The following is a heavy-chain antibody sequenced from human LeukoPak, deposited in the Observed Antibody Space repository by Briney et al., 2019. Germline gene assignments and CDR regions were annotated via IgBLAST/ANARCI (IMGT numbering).Heavy chain of an antibody. J-gene: IGHJ4*02. CDR2: IYYSGST. Sequence: SETLSLTCTVSGGSVSSGSYYWSWIRQPPAKGLEWIGYIYYSGSTNYNPSLKSRVTISVDTSKNQFSLKLSSVTAADTAVYYCARAPPYYYDSSGYYGYGYRGQGTLVTVSS. V-gene: IGHV4-61*01. D-gene: IGHD3-22*01. CDR1: GGSVSSGSYY. CDR3: ARAPPYYYDSSGYYGYGY.